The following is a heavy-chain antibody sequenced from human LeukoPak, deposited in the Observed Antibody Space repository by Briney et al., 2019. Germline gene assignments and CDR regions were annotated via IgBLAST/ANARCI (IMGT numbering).Heavy chain of an antibody. Sequence: GGSLRLSCGASGFTFSRYSMNSVRQAPGKGLEWVSSISSSGSYIYYADSVKGRFTISRDNAKNSLYLQMNSLRAEDTAVYYCASRNQYCGGDCFWAFDIWGQGTMVTVSS. CDR1: GFTFSRYS. V-gene: IGHV3-21*01. CDR3: ASRNQYCGGDCFWAFDI. J-gene: IGHJ3*02. CDR2: ISSSGSYI. D-gene: IGHD2-21*02.